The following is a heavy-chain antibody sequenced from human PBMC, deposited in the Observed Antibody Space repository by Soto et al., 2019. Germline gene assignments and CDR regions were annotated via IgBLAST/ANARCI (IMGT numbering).Heavy chain of an antibody. CDR2: IWYDGSNK. J-gene: IGHJ4*02. CDR3: ARDVSSGWYPGFDY. CDR1: GFTFSSYG. V-gene: IGHV3-33*01. Sequence: QVQLVESGGGVVQPGRSLSLSCAASGFTFSSYGMHWVRQAPGKGLEWVAVIWYDGSNKYYTDSVKGRFTISRDNSKNTLYLQMNSLRAEDTAVYYCARDVSSGWYPGFDYWGQGTLVTVSS. D-gene: IGHD6-19*01.